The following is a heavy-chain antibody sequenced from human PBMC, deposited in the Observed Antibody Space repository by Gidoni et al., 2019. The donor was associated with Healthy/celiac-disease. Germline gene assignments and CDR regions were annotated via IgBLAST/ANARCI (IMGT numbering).Heavy chain of an antibody. D-gene: IGHD1-26*01. Sequence: QVQLQESGPGLVKPSETLSLTCTVSGGSISSYYWSWIRQPAGKGLEWIGRIYTSGSTNYNPSLKSRVTMSVDTSKNQFSLKLSSVTAADTAVYYCARSHHIVGATTLWFDPWGQGTLVTVSS. V-gene: IGHV4-4*07. CDR3: ARSHHIVGATTLWFDP. CDR2: IYTSGST. CDR1: GGSISSYY. J-gene: IGHJ5*02.